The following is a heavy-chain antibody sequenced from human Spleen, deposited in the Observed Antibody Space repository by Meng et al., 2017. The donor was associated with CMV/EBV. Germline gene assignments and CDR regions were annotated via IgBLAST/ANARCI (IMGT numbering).Heavy chain of an antibody. D-gene: IGHD3-3*01. J-gene: IGHJ4*02. Sequence: SETLSLTCTVSGGSVSSGSYYWSWIRQPPGKGLEWIGYIYYSGSTNYNPSLKSRVTISVDTSKNQFSLKLSSVTAADTAVYYCARDGHRAIYYDFWSGYYPFDYWGQGTLVTVSS. CDR3: ARDGHRAIYYDFWSGYYPFDY. CDR2: IYYSGST. V-gene: IGHV4-61*01. CDR1: GGSVSSGSYY.